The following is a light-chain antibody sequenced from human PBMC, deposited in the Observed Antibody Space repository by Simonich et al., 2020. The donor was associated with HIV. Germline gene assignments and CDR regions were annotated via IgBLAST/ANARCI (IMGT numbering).Light chain of an antibody. Sequence: DIVMTQSPLSLPVTPGEPASIPCRSTQSLLHSSGCNYLHWYLQKPGQSPQLLLYLGSNRASGVPDRFSGCGSGTDFTLKINRVEAEDVGIYYCMQPLPTVTFGGGTKVEIK. CDR1: QSLLHSSGCNY. CDR2: LGS. J-gene: IGKJ4*01. V-gene: IGKV2-28*01. CDR3: MQPLPTVT.